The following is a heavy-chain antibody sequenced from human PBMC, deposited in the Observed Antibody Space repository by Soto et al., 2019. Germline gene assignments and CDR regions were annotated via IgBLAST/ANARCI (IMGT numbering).Heavy chain of an antibody. V-gene: IGHV4-59*01. D-gene: IGHD1-26*01. Sequence: PSETLSLTCTISGGSISVYYWSWIRQPPGQALEWIGYIYDSGSPYYNPSLRSRVIILADTSKNQISLKLTSATAADTAVYYCARGVGSSPPRYWGRGTLVTVSS. CDR3: ARGVGSSPPRY. CDR2: IYDSGSP. J-gene: IGHJ4*02. CDR1: GGSISVYY.